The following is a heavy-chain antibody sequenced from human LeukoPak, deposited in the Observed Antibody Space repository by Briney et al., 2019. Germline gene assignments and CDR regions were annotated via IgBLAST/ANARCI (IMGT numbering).Heavy chain of an antibody. D-gene: IGHD6-19*01. Sequence: PGGSLRLSCAASDFTFSFYWMTWVRPAPGEGLEWVANILPDGREKYYLDSVKGRFTISRDNPTNSLYLQINSLRAEDTALYYCGRLARNAWYAVDYWGQGTLGTVSS. CDR3: GRLARNAWYAVDY. CDR1: DFTFSFYW. V-gene: IGHV3-7*01. J-gene: IGHJ4*02. CDR2: ILPDGREK.